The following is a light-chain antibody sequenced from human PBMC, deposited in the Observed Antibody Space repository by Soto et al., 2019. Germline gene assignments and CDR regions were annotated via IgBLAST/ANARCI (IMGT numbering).Light chain of an antibody. CDR1: QSVSSN. Sequence: IVMTQSPATLSVSPGERATLSCRASQSVSSNLAWYQQKPGQAPRLLIYDASTRATGIPARFSGSGSGTEFTLTISSLQSEYFAVYYCQQYNNWPWTFGQGTKVDIK. CDR3: QQYNNWPWT. V-gene: IGKV3-15*01. J-gene: IGKJ1*01. CDR2: DAS.